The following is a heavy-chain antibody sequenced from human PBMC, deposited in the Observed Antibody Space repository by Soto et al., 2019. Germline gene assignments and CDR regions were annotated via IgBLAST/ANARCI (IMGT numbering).Heavy chain of an antibody. CDR2: ISTYSGNT. Sequence: SVKVSCKASGYTFTAYGISWVRQAPGQGLEWMAWISTYSGNTDFAQKVQGRVTLTADTSTSTAYMELRNLTSDDTAVYYCATSDNSGYDQPVVYWGQGTLVTVSS. CDR3: ATSDNSGYDQPVVY. V-gene: IGHV1-18*01. D-gene: IGHD3-22*01. CDR1: GYTFTAYG. J-gene: IGHJ4*02.